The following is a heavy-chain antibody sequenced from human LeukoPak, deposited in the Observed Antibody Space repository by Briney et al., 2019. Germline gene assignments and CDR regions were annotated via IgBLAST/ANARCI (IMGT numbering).Heavy chain of an antibody. CDR1: GASISSYY. J-gene: IGHJ4*02. CDR3: ASTGTTLEY. CDR2: IDNSGIT. D-gene: IGHD1-1*01. V-gene: IGHV4-4*07. Sequence: TSETLSLTCTVSGASISSYYWGWIRLPAGKGLEWIGRIDNSGITSYNPSLKSRVTMSVDTSKNQFSLNLRSVTAADTAVYYCASTGTTLEYWGQGILVTVSS.